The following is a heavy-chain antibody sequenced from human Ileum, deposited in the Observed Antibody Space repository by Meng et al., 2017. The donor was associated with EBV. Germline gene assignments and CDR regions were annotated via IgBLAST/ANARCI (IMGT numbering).Heavy chain of an antibody. D-gene: IGHD5-24*01. J-gene: IGHJ4*02. CDR1: GGSISSSYW. CDR2: MYHGGTT. Sequence: QLQESGPGLVKPSGTLSLTCVVSGGSISSSYWWTWVRQSPGKGLEWIGEMYHGGTTNYNPSLKSRVTISMGKSNNQLSLKLNSVTAADTAVYYCATQESRDGHNPYWGQGTLVTVYS. V-gene: IGHV4-4*02. CDR3: ATQESRDGHNPY.